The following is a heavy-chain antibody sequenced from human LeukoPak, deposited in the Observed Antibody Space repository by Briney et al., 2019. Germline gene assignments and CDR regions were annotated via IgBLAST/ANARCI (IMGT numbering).Heavy chain of an antibody. CDR3: AREYRDFFDY. J-gene: IGHJ4*02. Sequence: QPGGSLRLSCAASGFTFSRYEMNWVRQAPGKGLEWLSYISNSAPTIYYSDSVKGRFTISRDNAKNSLYPQMDSLSAEDTAVYYCAREYRDFFDYWGQGTLVTVSS. CDR1: GFTFSRYE. D-gene: IGHD3-16*02. CDR2: ISNSAPTI. V-gene: IGHV3-48*03.